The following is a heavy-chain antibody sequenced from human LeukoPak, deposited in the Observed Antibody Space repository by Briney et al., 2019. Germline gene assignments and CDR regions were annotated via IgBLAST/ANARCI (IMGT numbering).Heavy chain of an antibody. Sequence: PSETLSLTCAVSGGSISSGGYSWSWIRQPPGKGLEWIGYIYHSGSTYYNPSLKSRVTISVDRSKNQFSLKLSSVTAADTAVYYCARGPPMGYFDYWGQGTLVTVSS. D-gene: IGHD3-10*01. CDR2: IYHSGST. CDR1: GGSISSGGYS. V-gene: IGHV4-30-2*01. CDR3: ARGPPMGYFDY. J-gene: IGHJ4*02.